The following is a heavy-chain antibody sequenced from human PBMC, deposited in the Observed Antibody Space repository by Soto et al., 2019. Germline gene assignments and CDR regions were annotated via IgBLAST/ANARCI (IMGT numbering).Heavy chain of an antibody. Sequence: QVQLQQWGAGLLKPSETLSLTCAVYGGSFSGYYWSWIRQPPGKGLEWIGEINHSGSTNYNPSLKSRVTISVHTSKNQFPLKLSSVTAADTAVYYWARGAVTPPEYACDIWGQGTMVTVSS. CDR2: INHSGST. J-gene: IGHJ3*02. CDR3: ARGAVTPPEYACDI. V-gene: IGHV4-34*01. CDR1: GGSFSGYY. D-gene: IGHD4-17*01.